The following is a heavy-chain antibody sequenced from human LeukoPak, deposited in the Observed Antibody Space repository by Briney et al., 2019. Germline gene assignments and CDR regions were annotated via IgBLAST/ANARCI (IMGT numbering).Heavy chain of an antibody. V-gene: IGHV1-69*05. CDR1: GGTFSSYA. D-gene: IGHD3-22*01. Sequence: ASAKVSCTASGGTFSSYAISWVRQAPGQGLEWMGRIIPIFGTANYAQKFQGRVTITTDESTSTAYMELSSLRSEDTAVYYCASSNYYDSSGYYDYWGQGTLVTVSS. J-gene: IGHJ4*02. CDR2: IIPIFGTA. CDR3: ASSNYYDSSGYYDY.